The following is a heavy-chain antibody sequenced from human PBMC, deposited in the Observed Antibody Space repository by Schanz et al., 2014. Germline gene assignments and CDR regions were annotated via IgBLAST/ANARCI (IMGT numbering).Heavy chain of an antibody. D-gene: IGHD2-2*01. Sequence: QVHLVQSGSELRKPGASVKVSCKASGYTFTSYSISWVRQAPGQGLEWMGWISAYNGDTDYAQKFQGRVTLTADTSTTTVYLDLRSLRSDDTAVYYCARDWPVGMPATYFDYWGQGTLVTVSS. CDR3: ARDWPVGMPATYFDY. CDR2: ISAYNGDT. V-gene: IGHV1-18*01. J-gene: IGHJ4*02. CDR1: GYTFTSYS.